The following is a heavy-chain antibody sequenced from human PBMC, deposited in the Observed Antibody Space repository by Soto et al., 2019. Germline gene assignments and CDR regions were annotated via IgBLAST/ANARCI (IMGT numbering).Heavy chain of an antibody. CDR3: AARVGATPPKT. V-gene: IGHV4-61*01. D-gene: IGHD1-26*01. J-gene: IGHJ5*02. CDR1: GGSVSSDSYH. Sequence: QVQLQESGPGLVKPSETLSLRCTVSGGSVSSDSYHWCWIRQPPGKGLAWIGNIYYSGSTNYNPSLKSRVTISVDTSKNQFSLKLSSVTAADTAVYYCAARVGATPPKTWGQGTLVIVSS. CDR2: IYYSGST.